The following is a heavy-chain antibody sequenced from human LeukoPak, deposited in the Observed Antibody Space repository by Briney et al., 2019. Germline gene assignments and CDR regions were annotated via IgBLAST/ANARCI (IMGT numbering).Heavy chain of an antibody. D-gene: IGHD3-3*01. V-gene: IGHV4-30-2*01. CDR1: SGSISSGGYY. CDR3: ARANTYYDFWSGGAWFDP. Sequence: SETLSLTCTVSSGSISSGGYYWSWIRQPPGKGLEWIGYIYHSGSTYYNPSLKSRVTISVDRSKNQFSLKLSSVTAADTAVYYCARANTYYDFWSGGAWFDPWGQGTLVTVSS. CDR2: IYHSGST. J-gene: IGHJ5*02.